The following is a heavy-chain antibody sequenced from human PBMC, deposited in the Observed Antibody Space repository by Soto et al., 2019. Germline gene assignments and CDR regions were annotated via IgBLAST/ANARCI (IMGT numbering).Heavy chain of an antibody. CDR1: RFSHSVQW. CDR3: ARDGPNWNYGMDL. D-gene: IGHD1-20*01. CDR2: TKQDGSEK. J-gene: IGHJ6*02. Sequence: RSCSAARFSHSVQWMPWELLAPGKGLEWVANTKQDGSEKYYVDSVKGRFTISRDNAKNSLYLQMNSLRAEDTAVYYCARDGPNWNYGMDLWGQGTTVTVSS. V-gene: IGHV3-7*03.